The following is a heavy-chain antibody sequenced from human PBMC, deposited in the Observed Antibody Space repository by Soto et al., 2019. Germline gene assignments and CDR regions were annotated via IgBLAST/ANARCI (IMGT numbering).Heavy chain of an antibody. J-gene: IGHJ4*02. CDR2: IYYSGST. D-gene: IGHD4-17*01. CDR1: GGSISSGDYY. V-gene: IGHV4-30-4*01. CDR3: ARGLHYGGNSFFDY. Sequence: SETLSLTCTVSGGSISSGDYYWSWIRQPPGKGLEWIGYIYYSGSTYYNPSLKSRVTISVDTSKNQFSPKLSSVTAADTAVYYCARGLHYGGNSFFDYWGQGTLVTVSS.